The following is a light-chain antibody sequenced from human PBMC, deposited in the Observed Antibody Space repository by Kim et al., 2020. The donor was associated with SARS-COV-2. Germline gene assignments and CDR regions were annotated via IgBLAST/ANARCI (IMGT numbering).Light chain of an antibody. J-gene: IGLJ1*01. CDR1: KLGDKY. CDR3: QAWDSSTYV. Sequence: GAPGQTASITCSGVKLGDKYACWYQQKPGQSPVLVIYQDSKRPSGIPERFSGSNSGNTATLTISGTQAMDEADYYCQAWDSSTYVFGTGTKVTVL. CDR2: QDS. V-gene: IGLV3-1*01.